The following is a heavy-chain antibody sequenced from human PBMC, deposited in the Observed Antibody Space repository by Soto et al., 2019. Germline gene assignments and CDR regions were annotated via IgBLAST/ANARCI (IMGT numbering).Heavy chain of an antibody. Sequence: GGSLRLSCAASGFTFSDYWMHWVRQAPGKGLVWVSHINTDGSSTNYADSVKGRFTISRDNAKNTLYLQMNSLTAEDTAVYYCARDMRVTNWFDPWGQGTLVTVSS. V-gene: IGHV3-74*01. D-gene: IGHD2-2*01. CDR2: INTDGSST. J-gene: IGHJ5*02. CDR1: GFTFSDYW. CDR3: ARDMRVTNWFDP.